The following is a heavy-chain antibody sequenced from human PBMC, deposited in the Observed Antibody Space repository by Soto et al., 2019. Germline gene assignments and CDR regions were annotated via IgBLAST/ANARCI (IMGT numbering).Heavy chain of an antibody. D-gene: IGHD6-13*01. CDR1: GYTFTSYG. CDR2: ISAYNGNT. V-gene: IGHV1-18*01. Sequence: ASVKVSCKASGYTFTSYGISWVRQAPGQGLEWMGWISAYNGNTNYAQKLQGRVTMTTDTSTSTAYMELRSLRSDDTAVYYCARDRPGLQQLSQGLFDYWGQGTLVTVSS. J-gene: IGHJ4*02. CDR3: ARDRPGLQQLSQGLFDY.